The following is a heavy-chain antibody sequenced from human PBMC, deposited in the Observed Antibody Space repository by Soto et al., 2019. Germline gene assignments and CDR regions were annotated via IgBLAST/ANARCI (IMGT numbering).Heavy chain of an antibody. CDR3: AKEVWSGPMDV. V-gene: IGHV3-30*18. D-gene: IGHD3-3*01. Sequence: QVQLVESGGGVVQPGRSLRLSCAASGFTFSSYGMHWVRQAPGKGLEWVAVISYDGSNKFYAASMKGRFTISRDNSKNTLNLQRNSVRAEYTVVYYGAKEVWSGPMDVWGQGSTVTVSS. J-gene: IGHJ6*02. CDR1: GFTFSSYG. CDR2: ISYDGSNK.